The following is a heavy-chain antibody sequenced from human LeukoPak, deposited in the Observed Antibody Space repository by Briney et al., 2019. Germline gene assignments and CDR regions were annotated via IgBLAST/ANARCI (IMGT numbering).Heavy chain of an antibody. J-gene: IGHJ6*02. Sequence: GGSLRLSCAASGFTFTYFSMNWVRQAPGKGLEWLSYLSSSSGAIYYADSVKGRFTISKDNARNTLYLQMNSLRDEDTDVYYCARSGKPYGLDVWGQGTTVTVSS. CDR1: GFTFTYFS. D-gene: IGHD3-10*01. V-gene: IGHV3-48*02. CDR3: ARSGKPYGLDV. CDR2: LSSSSGAI.